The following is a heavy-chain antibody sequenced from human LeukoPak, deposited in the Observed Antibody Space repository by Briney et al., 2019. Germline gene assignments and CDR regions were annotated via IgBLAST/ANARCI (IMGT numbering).Heavy chain of an antibody. CDR3: ARDGYCSGGSCLVN. CDR1: GGSISSSSYY. V-gene: IGHV4-39*07. Sequence: PSETLSLTCTVSGGSISSSSYYWGWIRQPPGKGLEWIGSIYYSGSTNYNPSLKSRVTMSVDTSKNQFSLKLSSVTAADTAVYYCARDGYCSGGSCLVNWGQGTLVTVSS. J-gene: IGHJ4*02. CDR2: IYYSGST. D-gene: IGHD2-15*01.